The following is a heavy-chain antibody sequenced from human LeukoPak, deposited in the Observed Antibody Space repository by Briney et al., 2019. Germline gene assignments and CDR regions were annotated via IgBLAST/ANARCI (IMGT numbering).Heavy chain of an antibody. CDR3: ATSSVYYDFWSGYSRPDGMDV. V-gene: IGHV1-24*01. J-gene: IGHJ6*02. Sequence: ASVKVSCKVSGYTLTELSMHWVRQAPGKGREWMGGFDPEDGETIYAQKFRGRVTMTEDTSTDTAYMELSSLRSEDTAVYYCATSSVYYDFWSGYSRPDGMDVWGQGTTVTVSS. D-gene: IGHD3-3*01. CDR2: FDPEDGET. CDR1: GYTLTELS.